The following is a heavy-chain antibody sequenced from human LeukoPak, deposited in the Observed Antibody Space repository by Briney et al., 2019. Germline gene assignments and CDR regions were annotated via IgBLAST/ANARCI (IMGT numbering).Heavy chain of an antibody. CDR1: GFPFSSYD. J-gene: IGHJ5*02. CDR2: ISARGGRT. V-gene: IGHV3-23*01. Sequence: GGSLRLSCGASGFPFSSYDMGWARQAPGKGLEWVSAISARGGRTFYADSGKGRFTISRDNSKNTMYQQMNSLRAEDTAVYYCAKAGGSSWYDAWGQGILVTVSS. CDR3: AKAGGSSWYDA. D-gene: IGHD6-13*01.